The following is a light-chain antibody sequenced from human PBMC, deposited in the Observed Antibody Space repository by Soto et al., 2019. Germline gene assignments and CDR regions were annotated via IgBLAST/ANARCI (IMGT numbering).Light chain of an antibody. CDR1: SSNIGAGYD. Sequence: QSVLTQPPSVAGAPGQRVTISCTGSSSNIGAGYDVHWYQQRPGRAPKLLIYGNTNRPSGVPDRFSGSKSGTSASLAITGLQAEDAADYYCLSFDSRLSVVFGGGTKPTVL. V-gene: IGLV1-40*01. CDR3: LSFDSRLSVV. J-gene: IGLJ2*01. CDR2: GNT.